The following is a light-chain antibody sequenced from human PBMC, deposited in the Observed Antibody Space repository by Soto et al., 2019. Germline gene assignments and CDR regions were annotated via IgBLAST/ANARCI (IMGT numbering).Light chain of an antibody. CDR3: QQRSNWPLT. CDR1: QSVSSY. J-gene: IGKJ4*01. Sequence: EIVLTQSPATLSLSPGERATLSCRASQSVSSYLAWYQQKPGQAPRLLIYDASNRDNGIPARFSGSGSGTDFTLTISSLEPEDFAVYYCQQRSNWPLTFGGGTKVEIK. V-gene: IGKV3-11*01. CDR2: DAS.